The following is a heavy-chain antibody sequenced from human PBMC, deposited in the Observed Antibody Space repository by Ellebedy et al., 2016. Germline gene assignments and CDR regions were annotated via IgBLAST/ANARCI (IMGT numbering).Heavy chain of an antibody. J-gene: IGHJ5*02. CDR1: GFTFSSYS. D-gene: IGHD2-2*01. CDR2: ISSSSSYI. Sequence: GGSLRLSXAASGFTFSSYSMNWVRQAPGKGLEWVSSISSSSSYIYYADSVKGRFTISRDNAKNSLYLQMNSLRAEDTAVYYCARDPKSTNYCSSTSCSTNPWGQGTLVTVSS. CDR3: ARDPKSTNYCSSTSCSTNP. V-gene: IGHV3-21*01.